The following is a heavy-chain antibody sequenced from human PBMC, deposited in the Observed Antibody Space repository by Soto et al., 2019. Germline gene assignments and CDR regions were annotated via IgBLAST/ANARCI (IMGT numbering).Heavy chain of an antibody. J-gene: IGHJ1*01. CDR2: ISAYNGNT. CDR3: VSEREAAGTAYFQY. Sequence: GASVKLSCKASGYPFTSYGISWVRQAPGQGLEWMGWISAYNGNTNYAENVQGRVIMTTDISTSTAYMELRSLRSDDTAVYYCVSEREAAGTAYFQYWGQGTLVTVSS. CDR1: GYPFTSYG. D-gene: IGHD6-13*01. V-gene: IGHV1-18*01.